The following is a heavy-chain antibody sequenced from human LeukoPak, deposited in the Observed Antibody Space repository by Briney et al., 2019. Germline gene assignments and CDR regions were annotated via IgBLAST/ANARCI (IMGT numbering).Heavy chain of an antibody. V-gene: IGHV3-74*01. CDR1: GFTFSSYW. CDR2: INSDGSST. CDR3: AKDRLVATVGNWFDP. D-gene: IGHD5-12*01. J-gene: IGHJ5*02. Sequence: GGSLRLSCAASGFTFSSYWMHWVRQAPGKGLVWVSRINSDGSSTSYADSVKGRFTISRDNSKNTLYLQMNSLRAEDTAVYYCAKDRLVATVGNWFDPWGQGTLVTVSS.